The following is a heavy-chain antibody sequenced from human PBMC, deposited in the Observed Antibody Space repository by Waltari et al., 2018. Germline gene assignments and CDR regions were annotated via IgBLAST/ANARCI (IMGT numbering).Heavy chain of an antibody. CDR3: VKDRGPHDPYNFYYGMNV. V-gene: IGHV3-23*01. CDR1: GFPLGSHA. CDR2: VASTGAT. Sequence: DVQLLESGGGLVQPGGSLRLSCSAPGFPLGSHAMTGARQSPGKGLEWVSSVASTGATYYADSVRGRFTISRDNSKNTVFLQLDRLRVDDTATYFCVKDRGPHDPYNFYYGMNVWGQGTTVTVSS. J-gene: IGHJ6*02. D-gene: IGHD1-26*01.